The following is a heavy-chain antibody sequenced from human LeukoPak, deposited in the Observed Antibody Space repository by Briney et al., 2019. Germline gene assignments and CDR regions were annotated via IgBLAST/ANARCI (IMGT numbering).Heavy chain of an antibody. V-gene: IGHV4-59*12. J-gene: IGHJ4*02. CDR2: IYYSGST. D-gene: IGHD2-2*01. Sequence: SETLSLTCTVSGGSISSYYWSWIRQPPGKGLEWIGYIYYSGSTNYNPSLKSRVTMSVDTSKNQFSLKLSFVTAADTAVYYCARDCSSTSCYGRKGYYFDYWGQGTLVTVSS. CDR1: GGSISSYY. CDR3: ARDCSSTSCYGRKGYYFDY.